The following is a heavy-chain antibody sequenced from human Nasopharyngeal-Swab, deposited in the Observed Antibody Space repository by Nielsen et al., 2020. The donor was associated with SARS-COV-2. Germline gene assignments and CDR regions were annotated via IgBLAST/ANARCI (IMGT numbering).Heavy chain of an antibody. V-gene: IGHV3-30-3*01. J-gene: IGHJ6*02. D-gene: IGHD6-6*01. CDR1: GFTFSSYA. CDR3: ARDHQLGPTNYGMDV. CDR2: ISYDGSNK. Sequence: GESLKISFAASGFTFSSYAMHWVRQAPGKGLEWVAVISYDGSNKYYADSVKGRFTISRDNSKNTLYLQMNSLRAEDTAVYYCARDHQLGPTNYGMDVWGQGTTVTVSS.